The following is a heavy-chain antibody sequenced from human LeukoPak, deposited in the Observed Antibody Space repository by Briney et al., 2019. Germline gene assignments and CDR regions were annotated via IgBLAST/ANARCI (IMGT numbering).Heavy chain of an antibody. D-gene: IGHD3-16*01. CDR3: AKIGGSRHC. CDR2: IIGNGGSA. Sequence: GGSLRLSCSASGFTFSSFVLSWVRQAPGKGLEWVSGIIGNGGSAYYAGSVKGRFTISRDNSKNPLYLQMNSLRAEDTAVYYCAKIGGSRHCWGQRTLVTVSS. V-gene: IGHV3-23*01. J-gene: IGHJ4*02. CDR1: GFTFSSFV.